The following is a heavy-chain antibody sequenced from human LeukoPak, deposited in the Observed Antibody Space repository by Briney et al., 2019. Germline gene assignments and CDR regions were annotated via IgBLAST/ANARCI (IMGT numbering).Heavy chain of an antibody. CDR3: ARAEMGATYSAYYYGMDV. Sequence: ASVKVSCKASGGTFSSYAISWVRQVPGQGLEWMGRIIPILGIANYAQKFQGRVTITADKSTSTAYMELSSLRSEDTAVYYCARAEMGATYSAYYYGMDVWGQGTTVTVSS. V-gene: IGHV1-69*04. CDR2: IIPILGIA. CDR1: GGTFSSYA. J-gene: IGHJ6*02. D-gene: IGHD1-26*01.